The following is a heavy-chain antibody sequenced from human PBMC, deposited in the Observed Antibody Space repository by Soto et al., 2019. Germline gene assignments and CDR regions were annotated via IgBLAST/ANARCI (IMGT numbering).Heavy chain of an antibody. CDR3: ARLDSRLYYYYGMDV. J-gene: IGHJ6*02. V-gene: IGHV5-51*01. Sequence: GESLKISCKGSGYIFTSYWIGWVRQMPGKGLEWMGIIYPGDSDTRYSPSFQGQVTISADKSIGTAYLQWSSLKASDTAMYYCARLDSRLYYYYGMDVWGQGTTVTVSS. CDR2: IYPGDSDT. CDR1: GYIFTSYW. D-gene: IGHD5-12*01.